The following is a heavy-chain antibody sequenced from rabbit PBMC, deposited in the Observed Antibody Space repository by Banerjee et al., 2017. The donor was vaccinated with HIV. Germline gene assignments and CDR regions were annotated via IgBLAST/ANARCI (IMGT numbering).Heavy chain of an antibody. CDR2: IDAGSSGNT. CDR3: ARDLAGVIGWNFDL. V-gene: IGHV1S40*01. CDR1: GFSFSNKYV. Sequence: QSLEESGGGLVKPGGTLTLTCKASGFSFSNKYVMCWVRQAPGKGLEWIACIDAGSSGNTVYASWAKGRFTISKTSSTTVTLQMTSLTAADTATYFCARDLAGVIGWNFDLWGPGTLVTVS. J-gene: IGHJ4*01. D-gene: IGHD4-1*01.